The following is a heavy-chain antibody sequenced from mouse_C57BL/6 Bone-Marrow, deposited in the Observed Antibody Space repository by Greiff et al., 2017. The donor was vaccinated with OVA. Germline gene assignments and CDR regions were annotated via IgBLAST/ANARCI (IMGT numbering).Heavy chain of an antibody. CDR2: IYPGSGNT. V-gene: IGHV1-76*01. CDR3: ARGGGTGY. J-gene: IGHJ2*01. CDR1: GYTFTDYY. D-gene: IGHD3-3*01. Sequence: VQLQESGAELVRPGASVKLSCKASGYTFTDYYINWVKQRPGQGLEWIARIYPGSGNTYYNEKFKGKATLTAEKSSSTAYMQLSSLTSEDSAVYFCARGGGTGYWGQGTTLTVSS.